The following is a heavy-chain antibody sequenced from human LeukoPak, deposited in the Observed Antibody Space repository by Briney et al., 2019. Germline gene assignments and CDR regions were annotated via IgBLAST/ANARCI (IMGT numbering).Heavy chain of an antibody. CDR2: INHSGST. J-gene: IGHJ4*02. D-gene: IGHD5-18*01. V-gene: IGHV4-34*01. CDR3: ARLDVDTAMIGYFDY. CDR1: GGSFSGYY. Sequence: SETLSLTCAVYGGSFSGYYWSWIRQPPGKGLEWIGEINHSGSTNYNPSLKSRVTISVDTSKNQFSLKLSPVAAADTAVYYCARLDVDTAMIGYFDYWGQGTLVTVSS.